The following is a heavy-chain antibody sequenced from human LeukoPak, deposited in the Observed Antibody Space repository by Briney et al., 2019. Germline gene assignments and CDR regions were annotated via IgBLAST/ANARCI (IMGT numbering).Heavy chain of an antibody. V-gene: IGHV5-51*01. CDR2: ILPGDSDT. D-gene: IGHD3-9*01. J-gene: IGHJ5*02. Sequence: GGSLKIPCQGSGSTFTSYWIGWVRQLPGKGLEWMGIILPGDSDTIYSPSFKGQVTMYVGKSISTAFLQWSSLKASDTAMSYCARQYYETLTGPNWIDARGQRTLVTASS. CDR1: GSTFTSYW. CDR3: ARQYYETLTGPNWIDA.